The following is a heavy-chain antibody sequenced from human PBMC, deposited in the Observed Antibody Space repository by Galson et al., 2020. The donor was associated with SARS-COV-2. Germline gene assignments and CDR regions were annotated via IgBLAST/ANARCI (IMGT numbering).Heavy chain of an antibody. J-gene: IGHJ4*02. Sequence: SETLSLTCAVYGGSFSGYYWSWIRQPPGKGLEWIGEINHSGSTNYNPSLKSRVTISVDTSKNQFSLKLSSVTAADTAVYYCARGSGQQLPTGGIYYFDYWGQGTLVTVSS. CDR2: INHSGST. D-gene: IGHD6-13*01. CDR3: ARGSGQQLPTGGIYYFDY. CDR1: GGSFSGYY. V-gene: IGHV4-34*01.